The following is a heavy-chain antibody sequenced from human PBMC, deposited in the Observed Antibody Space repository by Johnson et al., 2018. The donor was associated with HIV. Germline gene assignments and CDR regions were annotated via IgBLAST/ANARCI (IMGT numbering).Heavy chain of an antibody. CDR2: IYSGGNT. V-gene: IGHV3-66*01. J-gene: IGHJ3*01. Sequence: VQLVESGGGLVKPGGSLRLSCAASGFTVSSNYMSWVRQAPGKGLEWVSVIYSGGNTYYTDSVKGRFTISRDNSDNTMYLQMNSLRDEDTAVYYCARAPHDAFDVWGQGTMVTVSS. CDR1: GFTVSSNY. CDR3: ARAPHDAFDV.